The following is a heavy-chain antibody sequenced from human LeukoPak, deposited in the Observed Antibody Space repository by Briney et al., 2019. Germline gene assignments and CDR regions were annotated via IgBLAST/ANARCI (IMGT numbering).Heavy chain of an antibody. CDR1: DFTFSNYA. CDR2: TSGSGGSR. Sequence: PGGSLRLSCAAFDFTFSNYAMSWVRQSPGKGLEWVSGTSGSGGSRYYPDSVKGRFTISRDNSKNTLSLEMNSLRAEDTALYYCAKDKGQGIVVVNSFHFDYWGQGTLVTVSS. J-gene: IGHJ4*02. CDR3: AKDKGQGIVVVNSFHFDY. V-gene: IGHV3-23*01. D-gene: IGHD3-22*01.